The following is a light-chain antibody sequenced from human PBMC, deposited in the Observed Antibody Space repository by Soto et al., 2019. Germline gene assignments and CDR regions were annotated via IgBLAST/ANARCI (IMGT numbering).Light chain of an antibody. CDR1: QSVSSSY. Sequence: EIVLTQSPGTLSLSPGERATLSCRASQSVSSSYLAWYQQKPGQAPRLLIYGASSRATGIPDRFSGSGSGTDFTLTISRLEPEDFAVYYRQQYGSSPRITFGQGTRLAIK. CDR2: GAS. CDR3: QQYGSSPRIT. J-gene: IGKJ5*01. V-gene: IGKV3-20*01.